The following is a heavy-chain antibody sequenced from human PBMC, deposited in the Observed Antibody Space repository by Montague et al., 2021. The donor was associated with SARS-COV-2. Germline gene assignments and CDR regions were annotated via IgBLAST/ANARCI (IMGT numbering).Heavy chain of an antibody. Sequence: SETLSLTCTVSGYSISSGYYWGWIRQPPGKGLGWIGSIYHSGSTYYNPSLKSRVTISVDTSKNQFSLKLSSVTAADTAVYYRAVNSNYYYYYGMDVWGQGTTVTVSS. V-gene: IGHV4-38-2*02. CDR1: GYSISSGYY. D-gene: IGHD4-11*01. J-gene: IGHJ6*02. CDR3: AVNSNYYYYYGMDV. CDR2: IYHSGST.